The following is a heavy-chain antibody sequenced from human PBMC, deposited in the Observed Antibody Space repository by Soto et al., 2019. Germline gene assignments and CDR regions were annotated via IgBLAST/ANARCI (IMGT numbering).Heavy chain of an antibody. J-gene: IGHJ4*02. Sequence: QLQLQESGPGLVKPSETLSLTCTVSGGSISSSSYYWGWIRQPPGKGLEWIGSIYYSGSTYYNPSLKSRVTISVDTSKNQFSLKLSSVTAADTAVYYCASISPTVVHGYWGQGTLVTVSS. CDR1: GGSISSSSYY. D-gene: IGHD2-15*01. CDR3: ASISPTVVHGY. V-gene: IGHV4-39*01. CDR2: IYYSGST.